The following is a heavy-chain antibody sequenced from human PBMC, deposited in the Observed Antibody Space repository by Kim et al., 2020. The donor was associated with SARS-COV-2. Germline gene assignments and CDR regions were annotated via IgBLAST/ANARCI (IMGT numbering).Heavy chain of an antibody. CDR1: GYTFTSYA. Sequence: ASVKVSCKASGYTFTSYAMHWVRQAPGQRLEWMGWINAANGNTEYSQKFQGRVTITRDTSASTAYMELSSLRSEDTAVYYCARVAAETGYWGQGTLVTVSS. CDR3: ARVAAETGY. J-gene: IGHJ4*02. D-gene: IGHD6-25*01. CDR2: INAANGNT. V-gene: IGHV1-3*01.